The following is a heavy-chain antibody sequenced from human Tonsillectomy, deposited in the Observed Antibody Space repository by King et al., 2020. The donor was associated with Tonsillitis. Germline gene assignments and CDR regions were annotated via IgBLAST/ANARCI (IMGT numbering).Heavy chain of an antibody. Sequence: VQLVESGGGSAQPGGSLRLSCAASGVTFSNYWMHWARQAPGKGRGWGSRINPDGSYTNYVDSVKGRFTISRDNAKNTLYMQMNSLRAEDTALYYCVGEGFGELWGQGTLVTVSS. J-gene: IGHJ4*02. CDR2: INPDGSYT. CDR3: VGEGFGEL. D-gene: IGHD3-10*01. CDR1: GVTFSNYW. V-gene: IGHV3-74*01.